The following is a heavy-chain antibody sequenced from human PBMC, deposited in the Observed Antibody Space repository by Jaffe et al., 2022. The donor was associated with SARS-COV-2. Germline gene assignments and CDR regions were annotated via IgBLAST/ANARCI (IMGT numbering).Heavy chain of an antibody. CDR2: IRSKAYGGTT. D-gene: IGHD1-26*01. J-gene: IGHJ3*02. CDR1: GFTFGDYA. Sequence: EVQLVESGGGLVQPGRSLRLSCTASGFTFGDYAMSWVRQAPGKGLEWVGFIRSKAYGGTTEYAASVKGRFTISRDDSKSIAYLQMNSLKTEDTAVYYCTRASGSYEEEDAFDIWGQGTMVTVSS. V-gene: IGHV3-49*04. CDR3: TRASGSYEEEDAFDI.